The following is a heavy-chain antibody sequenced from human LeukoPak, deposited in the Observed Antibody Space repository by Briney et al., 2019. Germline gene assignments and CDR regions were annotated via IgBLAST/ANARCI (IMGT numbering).Heavy chain of an antibody. CDR3: AKGTVGAKF. V-gene: IGHV3-48*04. D-gene: IGHD1-26*01. Sequence: GGPLRLSCAASGFTFSSYSMNWVRQAPGKGLEWISYISSGATTTYYADSVKGRFTISRDTAQNSLYLQMNFLRVDDTAVYYCAKGTVGAKFWGQGTLVIVSS. J-gene: IGHJ4*02. CDR2: ISSGATTT. CDR1: GFTFSSYS.